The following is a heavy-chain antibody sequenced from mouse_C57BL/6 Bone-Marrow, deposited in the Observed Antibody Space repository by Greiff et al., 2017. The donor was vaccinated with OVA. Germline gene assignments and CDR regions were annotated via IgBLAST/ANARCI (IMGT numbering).Heavy chain of an antibody. CDR3: ARWLPTRDYFDY. CDR2: IYPGDGDT. D-gene: IGHD2-2*01. V-gene: IGHV1-82*01. CDR1: GYAFSSSW. Sequence: QVQLKQSGPELVKPGASVKISCKASGYAFSSSWMNWVKQRPGKGLEWIGRIYPGDGDTNYNGKFKGKATLTADKSSSTAYMQLSSLTSEDSAVYFCARWLPTRDYFDYWGQGTTLTVSS. J-gene: IGHJ2*01.